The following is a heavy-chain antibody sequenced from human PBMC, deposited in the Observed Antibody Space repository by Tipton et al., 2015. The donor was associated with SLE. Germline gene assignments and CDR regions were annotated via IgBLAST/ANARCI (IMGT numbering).Heavy chain of an antibody. V-gene: IGHV4-34*01. CDR1: GGSLTGQY. CDR3: ARAFGYDYYYYYGMDV. J-gene: IGHJ6*02. Sequence: TLSLTCAVYGGSLTGQYWIWIRQPPGKGLEWIGEITHSGGTNYNPSLKSRVSISVDTSKNQFSLEMRSMTAADTAVYYCARAFGYDYYYYYGMDVWGQGTTVTVSS. D-gene: IGHD5-12*01. CDR2: ITHSGGT.